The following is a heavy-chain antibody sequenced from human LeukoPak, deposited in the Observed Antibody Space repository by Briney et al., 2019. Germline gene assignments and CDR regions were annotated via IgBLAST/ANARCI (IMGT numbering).Heavy chain of an antibody. D-gene: IGHD1-26*01. CDR2: INPNSGGT. CDR3: ARVRWELRRISAFDI. V-gene: IGHV1-2*02. Sequence: ASVKVSCKASGYTFTCYYMHWVRQAPGQGIEWMGWINPNSGGTNYAKKFQGRVTMTRDTYISTAYMELSRLRSDDTAVYYCARVRWELRRISAFDIWGQGTMVTVSS. CDR1: GYTFTCYY. J-gene: IGHJ3*02.